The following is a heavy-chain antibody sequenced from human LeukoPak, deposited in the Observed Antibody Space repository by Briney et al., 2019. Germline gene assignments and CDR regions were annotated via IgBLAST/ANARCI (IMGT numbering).Heavy chain of an antibody. D-gene: IGHD2-15*01. CDR1: GGSVSSYY. V-gene: IGHV4-59*02. J-gene: IGHJ3*02. CDR3: ARDCTGGSCYPPSDAFDI. CDR2: VYYGGTT. Sequence: SETLSLTCAVSGGSVSSYYWSWVRQPPGQGLEWIGYVYYGGTTSYCPSLKSRVTMSIHRSKNQFSLTLFSVTAADTAIYYCARDCTGGSCYPPSDAFDIWGQGTKVTVSS.